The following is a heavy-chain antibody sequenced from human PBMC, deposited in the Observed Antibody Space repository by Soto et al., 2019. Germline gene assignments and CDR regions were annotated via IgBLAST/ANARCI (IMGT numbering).Heavy chain of an antibody. V-gene: IGHV3-48*01. CDR3: ARDLSWGSNWYYYMDV. CDR2: ISSSSSVI. Sequence: VVFLRLSCATSGVILSDCAMNWVRQAPGKGLEWVSYISSSSSVIDYADSVKGRFTVSRDNARNSLYLQMNSLRAEDTAVYYCARDLSWGSNWYYYMDVWGKGTTVTVSS. D-gene: IGHD7-27*01. CDR1: GVILSDCA. J-gene: IGHJ6*03.